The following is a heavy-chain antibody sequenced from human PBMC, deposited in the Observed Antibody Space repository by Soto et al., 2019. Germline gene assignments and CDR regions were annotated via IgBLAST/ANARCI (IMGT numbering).Heavy chain of an antibody. CDR3: ARDRASGSSSRAFDL. CDR1: GFTFSSYS. J-gene: IGHJ3*01. V-gene: IGHV3-48*01. CDR2: ISGGSNTI. Sequence: EVQLVESGGVLVQPGGSLRLSCAASGFTFSSYSMNWVRQAPGKGLEWVSYISGGSNTIYYADSLKGRFTISRDNAKNSLFLQMNSLRAEDTALYYCARDRASGSSSRAFDLWGQGTMVPVSS. D-gene: IGHD3-10*01.